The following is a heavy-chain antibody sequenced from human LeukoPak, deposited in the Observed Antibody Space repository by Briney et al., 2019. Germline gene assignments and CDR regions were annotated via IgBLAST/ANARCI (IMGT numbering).Heavy chain of an antibody. D-gene: IGHD6-19*01. V-gene: IGHV1-2*02. CDR2: INPNSGGT. J-gene: IGHJ4*02. Sequence: GASVKVSCKASGYTFTGYYMHWVRQAPGQGLEWMGWINPNSGGTNYAQKFQGRVTMTRDTSISTAYMELSRLRSDDTAVYYCARDRSGVAGGGGLDYWGQGTLVTVSS. CDR1: GYTFTGYY. CDR3: ARDRSGVAGGGGLDY.